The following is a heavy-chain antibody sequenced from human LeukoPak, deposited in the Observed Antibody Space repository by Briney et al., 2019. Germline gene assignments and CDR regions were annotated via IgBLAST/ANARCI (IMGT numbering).Heavy chain of an antibody. J-gene: IGHJ4*02. CDR1: GFTFRSYT. D-gene: IGHD3-16*01. Sequence: GGSLRLSCAASGFTFRSYTIHWVRQAPGKGLEWVAVISYNGSNKYYADSVKGRFTISRDNSKNTLYLQMNSLRAEDTAVYYCAMTTSPYYFDYWGQGTLVTVS. CDR3: AMTTSPYYFDY. CDR2: ISYNGSNK. V-gene: IGHV3-30-3*01.